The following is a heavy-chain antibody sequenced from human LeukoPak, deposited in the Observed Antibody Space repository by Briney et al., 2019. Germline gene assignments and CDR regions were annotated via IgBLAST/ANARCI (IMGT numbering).Heavy chain of an antibody. Sequence: ASVKVSCKASGGTFNSYAISWVRQAPGQGLEWMGGIIPIFGTANYAQKFQGRVTITADESTSTAYMELSSLRSEDTAVYYCARDINPTPHYDFWSGYFGYWGQGTLVTVSS. J-gene: IGHJ4*02. CDR2: IIPIFGTA. D-gene: IGHD3-3*01. CDR1: GGTFNSYA. CDR3: ARDINPTPHYDFWSGYFGY. V-gene: IGHV1-69*13.